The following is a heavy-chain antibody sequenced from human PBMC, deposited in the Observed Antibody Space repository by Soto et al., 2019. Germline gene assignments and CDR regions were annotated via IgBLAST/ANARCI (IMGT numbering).Heavy chain of an antibody. J-gene: IGHJ1*01. Sequence: GGSLRLSCAASGFTFSSYGMHWVRQAPGKGLEWVSAISGSGGSTYYADSVKGRFTISRDNSKNTLYLQMNSLRAEDTAVYYCAKDTYYDYVRYFQHWGQGTQVTVSS. CDR2: ISGSGGST. D-gene: IGHD3-16*01. V-gene: IGHV3-23*01. CDR3: AKDTYYDYVRYFQH. CDR1: GFTFSSYG.